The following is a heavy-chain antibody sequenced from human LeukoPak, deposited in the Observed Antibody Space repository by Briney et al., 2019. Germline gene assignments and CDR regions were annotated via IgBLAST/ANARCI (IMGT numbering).Heavy chain of an antibody. Sequence: NPSETLSLTCTVSGGSISSYYWSWIQQPPGKGLEWIGYIYYSGSTNYNPSLKSRVTISVDTSKNQFSLKLSSVTAADTAVYYCARSPAYCGGDCYTLPYYYYGMDVWGQGTTVTVSS. D-gene: IGHD2-21*02. CDR1: GGSISSYY. CDR2: IYYSGST. V-gene: IGHV4-59*01. J-gene: IGHJ6*02. CDR3: ARSPAYCGGDCYTLPYYYYGMDV.